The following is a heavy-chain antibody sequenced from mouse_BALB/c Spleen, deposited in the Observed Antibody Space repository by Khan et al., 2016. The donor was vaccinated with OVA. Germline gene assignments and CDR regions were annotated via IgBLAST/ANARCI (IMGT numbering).Heavy chain of an antibody. V-gene: IGHV9-3-1*01. J-gene: IGHJ1*01. CDR1: GYTFTNYG. CDR2: INTYTGEP. Sequence: QIQLVQSGPELKKPGETVKISCKASGYTFTNYGMNWVKQAPGKGLKWMGWINTYTGEPTYADDFKGRFAFSLETSASTDYLEINNLKNEDTATYYCARGGSWYFDFWGAGTTVTVSS. D-gene: IGHD1-1*02. CDR3: ARGGSWYFDF.